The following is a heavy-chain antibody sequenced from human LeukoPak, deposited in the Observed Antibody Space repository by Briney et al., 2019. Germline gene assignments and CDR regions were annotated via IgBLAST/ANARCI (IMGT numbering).Heavy chain of an antibody. D-gene: IGHD1-26*01. J-gene: IGHJ4*02. CDR1: GFTFSSYA. CDR3: AMGQMLDYFDY. V-gene: IGHV3-23*01. Sequence: GGSLRLSCAASGFTFSSYAMSSVRQAPGKGLEWVSAISGSGGSTYYAHSVKGRFTISRDNSKNTLYLQMNSLRAEDKAVYYCAMGQMLDYFDYWGQGTLVTVSS. CDR2: ISGSGGST.